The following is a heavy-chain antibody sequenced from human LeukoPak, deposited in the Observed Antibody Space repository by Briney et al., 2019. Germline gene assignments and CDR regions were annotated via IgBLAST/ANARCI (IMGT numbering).Heavy chain of an antibody. Sequence: PGGSLRLSCAASGFTLSSYAMSWVRQAPGKGLEWVSAISGSGGSTYYADSVKGRFTISRDNSKNTLYLQMNSLRAEDTAVYYCASGIYGSGEFDYWGQGTLVTVSS. CDR3: ASGIYGSGEFDY. J-gene: IGHJ4*02. V-gene: IGHV3-23*01. CDR1: GFTLSSYA. D-gene: IGHD3-10*01. CDR2: ISGSGGST.